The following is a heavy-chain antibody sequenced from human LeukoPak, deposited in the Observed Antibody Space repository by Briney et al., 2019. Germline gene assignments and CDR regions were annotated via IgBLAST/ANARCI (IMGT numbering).Heavy chain of an antibody. D-gene: IGHD6-6*01. CDR2: IKQDGSEK. V-gene: IGHV3-7*01. J-gene: IGHJ2*01. CDR1: GFTFSSHW. Sequence: GGSLRLSCAASGFTFSSHWMSWVRQAPGKGLEWVANIKQDGSEKYYVDSVKGRFTTSRDNAKNSLYLEMNSLRAEDTAVYYGARSQQLGGWYFDLWGRGTLVTVSS. CDR3: ARSQQLGGWYFDL.